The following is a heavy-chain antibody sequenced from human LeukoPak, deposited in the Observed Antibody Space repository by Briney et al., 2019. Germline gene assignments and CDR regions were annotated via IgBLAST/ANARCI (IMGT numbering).Heavy chain of an antibody. CDR1: GGSISNYY. V-gene: IGHV4-59*08. CDR2: VYNDVST. J-gene: IGHJ3*02. D-gene: IGHD1-26*01. CDR3: ARPTHSGTSYDAFGI. Sequence: PSETLSLTCTVSGGSISNYYWTWIRQPPGKGLERIGNVYNDVSTNYNPSLKSRVTISVDTSKNQFSLKLSFVAAADTAVYYCARPTHSGTSYDAFGIWGQGTMVTVSS.